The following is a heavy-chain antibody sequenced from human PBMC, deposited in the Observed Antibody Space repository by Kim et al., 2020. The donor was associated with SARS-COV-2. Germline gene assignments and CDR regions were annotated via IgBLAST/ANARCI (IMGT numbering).Heavy chain of an antibody. D-gene: IGHD4-17*01. CDR3: AIITATRGNAFDI. V-gene: IGHV3-48*02. J-gene: IGHJ3*02. Sequence: YADSVKGRFTISRDNAKNSLYLQMNSLRDEDTAVYYCAIITATRGNAFDIWGQGTMVTVSS.